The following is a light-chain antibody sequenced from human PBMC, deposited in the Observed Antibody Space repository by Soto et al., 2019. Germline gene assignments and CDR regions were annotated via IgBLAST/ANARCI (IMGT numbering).Light chain of an antibody. Sequence: QSVLTQPPSVSEAPGQRVTISCTGTSSDIGAGYDVHWYQQLPGAAPKLLIYSNAIRPSGVPDRFSASKSGNSASLAITGLRAEDEADYYCQSYDSRLTTYVFGIGTKVTV. CDR1: SSDIGAGYD. J-gene: IGLJ1*01. CDR2: SNA. V-gene: IGLV1-40*01. CDR3: QSYDSRLTTYV.